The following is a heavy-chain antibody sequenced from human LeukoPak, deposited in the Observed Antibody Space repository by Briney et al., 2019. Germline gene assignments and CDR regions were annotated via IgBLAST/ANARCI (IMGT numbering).Heavy chain of an antibody. CDR2: LSGRGSNT. CDR3: AKDSRGGPDYLAAAGYYYGMDV. Sequence: GGSLRLSCAASGFNFTNYAMSWVRQAPAKGLEWVSALSGRGSNTYYADSVKGRFTISRDNSKNTLYLQMNSLRAEDTAVYYRAKDSRGGPDYLAAAGYYYGMDVWGQGTTVTVSS. CDR1: GFNFTNYA. D-gene: IGHD6-13*01. J-gene: IGHJ6*02. V-gene: IGHV3-23*01.